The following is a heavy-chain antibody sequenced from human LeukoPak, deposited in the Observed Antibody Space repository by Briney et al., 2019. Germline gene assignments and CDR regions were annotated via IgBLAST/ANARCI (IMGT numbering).Heavy chain of an antibody. V-gene: IGHV3-23*01. J-gene: IGHJ6*03. Sequence: GGSLRLSCAASGFTFSSYDMTWVRQTPGKGLEWVALISRSGGTTYYADSVKGRFTISRDNSMNTLYLQMNSLRAEDTAEYYCAKRGGTESFYYYYYMDVWGKGTTVTVSS. D-gene: IGHD2-15*01. CDR2: ISRSGGTT. CDR1: GFTFSSYD. CDR3: AKRGGTESFYYYYYMDV.